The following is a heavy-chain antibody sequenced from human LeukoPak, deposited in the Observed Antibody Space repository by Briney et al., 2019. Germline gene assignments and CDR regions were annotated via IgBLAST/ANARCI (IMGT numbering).Heavy chain of an antibody. CDR1: GFTFSHYG. Sequence: GGSLRLSCATSGFTFSHYGMHWVRQAPGKGLEWVAVIWNDGSNKYYGDSVKGRFTISRDNSQNTLYLQMNSLRVGDTAVYYCAKDAQRGFDYSNSLESWGQGTLVTVSS. CDR3: AKDAQRGFDYSNSLES. V-gene: IGHV3-33*06. CDR2: IWNDGSNK. D-gene: IGHD4-11*01. J-gene: IGHJ5*01.